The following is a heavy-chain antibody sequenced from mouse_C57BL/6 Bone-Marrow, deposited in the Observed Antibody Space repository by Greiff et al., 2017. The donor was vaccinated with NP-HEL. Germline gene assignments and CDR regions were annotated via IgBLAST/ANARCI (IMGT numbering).Heavy chain of an antibody. CDR2: IRSKSNNYAT. D-gene: IGHD1-1*01. CDR3: VRQNYGSRWYFDY. Sequence: EVKLMESGGGLVQPKGSLKLSCAASGFSFNTYAMNWVRQAPGKGLEWVARIRSKSNNYATYYADSVKDRFTISRDDSESMLYLQMNNLKTEDTAMYYCVRQNYGSRWYFDYWGQGTTLTVSS. J-gene: IGHJ2*01. CDR1: GFSFNTYA. V-gene: IGHV10-1*01.